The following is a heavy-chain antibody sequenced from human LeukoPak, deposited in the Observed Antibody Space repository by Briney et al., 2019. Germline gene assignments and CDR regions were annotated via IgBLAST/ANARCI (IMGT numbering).Heavy chain of an antibody. CDR2: IYWDDDK. D-gene: IGHD2-8*01. Sequence: SGPTLVKPTQTLTLTCTFSGFSLSTGAVGVGWIRQPPGKALEGLAFIYWDDDKRYSPSLKTRLSITKDTTKNQVVLTMPNTDPVDTATYYCAHRKSIGNGFEYWGQGALVTVSS. CDR1: GFSLSTGAVG. V-gene: IGHV2-5*02. CDR3: AHRKSIGNGFEY. J-gene: IGHJ4*02.